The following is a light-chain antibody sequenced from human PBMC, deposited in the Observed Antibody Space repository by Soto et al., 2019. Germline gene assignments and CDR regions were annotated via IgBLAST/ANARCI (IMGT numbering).Light chain of an antibody. CDR1: ELEYKY. V-gene: IGLV3-1*01. CDR2: QDS. CDR3: QAWDSSTAHVV. Sequence: SYELTQPPSVSVSPGQTASITCSGDELEYKYTCWYQQKPGQSPVLVIYQDSKRPSGIPERSSASTSGNTATLTISGTQSMDEADYYCQAWDSSTAHVVFGGGTKLTVL. J-gene: IGLJ2*01.